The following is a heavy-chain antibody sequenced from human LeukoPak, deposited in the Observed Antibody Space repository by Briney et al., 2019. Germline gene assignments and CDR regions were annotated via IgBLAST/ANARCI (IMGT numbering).Heavy chain of an antibody. Sequence: SETLSLTCTVSGGSISSGGYYWSWIRQHPGKGLAWIGYIYYSGSTYYNPSLKSRVTISVDTSKNQFSLKLSSVTAADTAVYYCAREFAGEMATMENYFDYWGQGTLVTVSS. CDR1: GGSISSGGYY. CDR3: AREFAGEMATMENYFDY. V-gene: IGHV4-31*03. J-gene: IGHJ4*02. D-gene: IGHD5-24*01. CDR2: IYYSGST.